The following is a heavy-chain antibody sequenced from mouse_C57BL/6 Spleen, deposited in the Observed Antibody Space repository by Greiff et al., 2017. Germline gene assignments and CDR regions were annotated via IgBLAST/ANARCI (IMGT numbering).Heavy chain of an antibody. Sequence: VQLQESGAELVRPGASVKLSCKASGYTFTDYYINWVKQRPGQGLEWIARIYPGSGNTYYNEKFKGKATLTAEKSSSTAYMQLSSLTSEDSAVYFCARSIYSNYAMDYWGQGTSVTVSS. CDR1: GYTFTDYY. J-gene: IGHJ4*01. CDR2: IYPGSGNT. V-gene: IGHV1-76*01. D-gene: IGHD2-5*01. CDR3: ARSIYSNYAMDY.